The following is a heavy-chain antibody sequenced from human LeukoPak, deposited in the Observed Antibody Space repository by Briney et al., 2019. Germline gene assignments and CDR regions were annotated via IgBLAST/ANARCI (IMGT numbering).Heavy chain of an antibody. CDR3: ARVTYNGYQHFDY. D-gene: IGHD3-10*01. J-gene: IGHJ4*02. Sequence: SETLSLTCIVSGGSISTNTYYWGWIRLPPGKGLEWIGEIHHRGTTYYNPSLRSRVTISVDTSKNQFSLRLTSVTTADTAVYYCARVTYNGYQHFDYWGQGNLVTVS. CDR1: GGSISTNTYY. CDR2: IHHRGTT. V-gene: IGHV4-39*07.